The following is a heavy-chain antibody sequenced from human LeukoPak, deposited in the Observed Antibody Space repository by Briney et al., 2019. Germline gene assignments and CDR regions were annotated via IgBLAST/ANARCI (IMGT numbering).Heavy chain of an antibody. V-gene: IGHV4-39*07. CDR3: AREASQLPVVFDP. J-gene: IGHJ5*02. D-gene: IGHD2-2*01. CDR1: GGSISRSSYY. CDR2: IYYSGST. Sequence: SETLSLTCTVSGGSISRSSYYWGWIRQPPGKGLEWIGSIYYSGSTYYNPSLKSRVTISVDTSKNQFSLKLSSVTAADTAVYYCAREASQLPVVFDPWGQGTLVTVSS.